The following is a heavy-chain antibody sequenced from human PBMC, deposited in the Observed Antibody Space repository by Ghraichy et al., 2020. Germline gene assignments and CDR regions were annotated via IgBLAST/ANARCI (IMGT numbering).Heavy chain of an antibody. V-gene: IGHV4-31*03. Sequence: LRLSCTVSGGSISSGGYYWSWIRQHPGKGLEWIGYIYYSGSTYYNPSLKSRVTISVDTSKNQFSLKLSSVTAADTAVYYCARSIAALSWFDPWGQGTLVTVSS. CDR2: IYYSGST. CDR3: ARSIAALSWFDP. CDR1: GGSISSGGYY. D-gene: IGHD6-6*01. J-gene: IGHJ5*02.